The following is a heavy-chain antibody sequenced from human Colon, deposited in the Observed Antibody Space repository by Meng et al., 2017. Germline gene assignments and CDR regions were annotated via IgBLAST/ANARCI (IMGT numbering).Heavy chain of an antibody. CDR2: INADSGGT. J-gene: IGHJ4*02. Sequence: VKSGAGVKKPGAAVKVSCKASGYSLSGYCMHWVRQVPGQGLEWMGRINADSGGTNYAEKFQGRVTLTRDTSINTAYMEVTSXXXXXTAXXYCXXIXXXDSGLDYWGQGTLVTVSS. D-gene: IGHD6-19*01. CDR3: XXIXXXDSGLDY. V-gene: IGHV1-2*05. CDR1: GYSLSGYC.